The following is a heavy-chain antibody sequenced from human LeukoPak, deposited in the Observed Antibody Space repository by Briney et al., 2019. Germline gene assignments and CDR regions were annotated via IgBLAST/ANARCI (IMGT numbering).Heavy chain of an antibody. CDR2: ISSSGSTI. Sequence: GGSLRLSCAASGFTFSSYEMNWVRQAPGKGLEWVSYISSSGSTIYYADSVKGRFTISRDNAKNSLYLQMNSLRAEDTAVYYCARGGEVDYDFSEGDAFDIWGQGTMVTVSS. CDR3: ARGGEVDYDFSEGDAFDI. J-gene: IGHJ3*02. V-gene: IGHV3-48*03. D-gene: IGHD3-3*01. CDR1: GFTFSSYE.